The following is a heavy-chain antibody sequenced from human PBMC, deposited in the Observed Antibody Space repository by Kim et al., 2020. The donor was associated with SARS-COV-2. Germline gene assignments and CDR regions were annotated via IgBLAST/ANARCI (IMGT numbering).Heavy chain of an antibody. CDR1: GFTFSSYA. CDR2: IWYDGSNK. V-gene: IGHV3-33*06. D-gene: IGHD3-22*01. CDR3: AKDKEPEDYYDSSGYIMGD. J-gene: IGHJ4*02. Sequence: GGSLRLSCAASGFTFSSYAMHWVRQAPGKGLEWVAVIWYDGSNKYYADSVKGRFTISRDNSKNTLYLQMNSLRAEDTAVYYCAKDKEPEDYYDSSGYIMGDWGQGTLVTVSS.